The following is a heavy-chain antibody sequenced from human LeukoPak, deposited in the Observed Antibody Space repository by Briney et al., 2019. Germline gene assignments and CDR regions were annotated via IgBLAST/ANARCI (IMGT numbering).Heavy chain of an antibody. D-gene: IGHD3-3*01. CDR1: GGSISSSTYY. V-gene: IGHV4-39*01. J-gene: IGHJ4*02. Sequence: SETLSLTCTVSGGSISSSTYYWGWIRQPPEKGLEWIGSIYHSGNTYYNPSLKSRVTISVDTSKNRFSLRLSFVTASDMAVYYCASGGFLEWLPAPFDYWGQGTLVTVSS. CDR3: ASGGFLEWLPAPFDY. CDR2: IYHSGNT.